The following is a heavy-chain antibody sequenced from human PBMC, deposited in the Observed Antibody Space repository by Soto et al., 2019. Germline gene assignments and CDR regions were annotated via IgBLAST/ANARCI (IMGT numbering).Heavy chain of an antibody. Sequence: SGGSLRLSCVASGFTISSCWMHWVRQAPGKGLVWVSRISSDGSSTNYADSVKGRFTISRDNAKNTLYLQMNNLRAEDTAVYYCASLYSSAWARDYWGQGTLVTV. CDR1: GFTISSCW. CDR2: ISSDGSST. CDR3: ASLYSSAWARDY. V-gene: IGHV3-74*01. J-gene: IGHJ4*02. D-gene: IGHD6-19*01.